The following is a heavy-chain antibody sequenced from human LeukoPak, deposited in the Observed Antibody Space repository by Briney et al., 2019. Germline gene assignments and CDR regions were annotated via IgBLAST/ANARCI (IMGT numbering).Heavy chain of an antibody. D-gene: IGHD3-22*01. CDR3: ARGRVRRYYYDSSGYRTPFDY. CDR1: GGSFSGYY. CDR2: INHSGST. Sequence: SETLSLTCAVYGGSFSGYYWSWIRQPPGKGLEWIGEINHSGSTNYDPSLKSRVTIPVDTSKNQFSLKLSSVTAADTAVYYCARGRVRRYYYDSSGYRTPFDYWGQGTLVTVSS. J-gene: IGHJ4*02. V-gene: IGHV4-34*01.